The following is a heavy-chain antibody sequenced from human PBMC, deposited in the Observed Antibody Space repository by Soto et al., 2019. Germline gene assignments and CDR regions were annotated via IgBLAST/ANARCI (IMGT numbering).Heavy chain of an antibody. Sequence: QMQLQESGPGLVKPSETLSLTCPVSGGSISSSSYYWGWIRQPPGQGLEWLGTIYSLGNTYYNPSLKCRFTISVDKSKSQLFLKLSSVTAPDTAVYYCARQIYDSSGYFYAYWGHGTLVTFSS. J-gene: IGHJ4*01. CDR3: ARQIYDSSGYFYAY. V-gene: IGHV4-39*01. CDR1: GGSISSSSYY. CDR2: IYSLGNT. D-gene: IGHD3-22*01.